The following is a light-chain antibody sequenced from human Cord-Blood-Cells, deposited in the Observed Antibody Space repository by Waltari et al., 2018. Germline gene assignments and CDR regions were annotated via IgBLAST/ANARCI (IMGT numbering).Light chain of an antibody. CDR3: QQYNNCPWT. CDR2: GAS. V-gene: IGKV3-15*01. J-gene: IGKJ1*01. Sequence: EIVMTQSPATLSVSPGERATLSCRASQSCSSNLAWYQQKPGQAPRLLIYGASTRATGIPARFSGSGSETGFTLTISSLLSEDFAVYYCQQYNNCPWTFGQGTKVEIK. CDR1: QSCSSN.